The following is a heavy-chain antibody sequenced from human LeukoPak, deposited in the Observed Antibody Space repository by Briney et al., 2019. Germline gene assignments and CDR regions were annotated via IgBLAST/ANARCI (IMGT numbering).Heavy chain of an antibody. CDR1: GYTFTSYG. CDR2: ISTYNGNT. CDR3: ASSANYYDSSGSFDY. Sequence: ASVKVSCKASGYTFTSYGFSWVRQAPGQGLEWMGWISTYNGNTNYAQKLQGRVTMTTDTSTSTAYMELRSLRSDDTAVYYCASSANYYDSSGSFDYWGQGTLVTVSS. D-gene: IGHD3-22*01. J-gene: IGHJ4*02. V-gene: IGHV1-18*01.